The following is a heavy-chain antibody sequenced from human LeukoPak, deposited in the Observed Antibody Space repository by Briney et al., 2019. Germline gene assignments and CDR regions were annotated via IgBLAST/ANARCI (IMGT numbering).Heavy chain of an antibody. CDR2: IYFSGST. CDR3: ARLRYSGYVKYYFDY. CDR1: GGSISSYY. V-gene: IGHV4-59*01. Sequence: SETLSLTCTVSGGSISSYYWSWIRQPPGKGLECIGYIYFSGSTNYSPSLKSRVTISVDTSKNQSSLKLTSVTAADTAVYYCARLRYSGYVKYYFDYWGQGTLVTVSS. J-gene: IGHJ4*02. D-gene: IGHD5-12*01.